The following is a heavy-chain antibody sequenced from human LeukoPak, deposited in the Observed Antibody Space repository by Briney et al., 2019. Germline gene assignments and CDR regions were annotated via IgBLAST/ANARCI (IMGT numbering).Heavy chain of an antibody. Sequence: ASVKVSCKASGYTFTSYGINWVRQATGQGLEWMGWMNPNSGNTGYAQKFQGGVTMTRNTSISTAYMDLSSLRSEDTAVYYCARGLAEEWELLTGKTYYYYGMDVWGQGTTVTVSS. D-gene: IGHD1-26*01. CDR1: GYTFTSYG. V-gene: IGHV1-8*01. CDR2: MNPNSGNT. CDR3: ARGLAEEWELLTGKTYYYYGMDV. J-gene: IGHJ6*02.